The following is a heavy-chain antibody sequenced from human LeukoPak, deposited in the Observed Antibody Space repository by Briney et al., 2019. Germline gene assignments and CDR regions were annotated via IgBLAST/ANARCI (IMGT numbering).Heavy chain of an antibody. Sequence: ASVKVSCKASGYTFFTYGINWVRQAPGQGLEWMGWINTNTGNPTYAQGFTGRFVFSLDTSVSTAYLQISGLKAEDTAVYYCARPGYCSSTSCYTVGNYWGQGTLVTVSS. CDR2: INTNTGNP. J-gene: IGHJ4*02. CDR3: ARPGYCSSTSCYTVGNY. D-gene: IGHD2-2*02. V-gene: IGHV7-4-1*02. CDR1: GYTFFTYG.